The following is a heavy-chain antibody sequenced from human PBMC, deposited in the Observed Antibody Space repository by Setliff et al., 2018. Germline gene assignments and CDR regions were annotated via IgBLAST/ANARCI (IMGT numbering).Heavy chain of an antibody. CDR1: GFIFNSYG. D-gene: IGHD3-3*01. J-gene: IGHJ5*02. CDR3: ARDVYDFRTGQGGP. V-gene: IGHV3-30*02. Sequence: PGGSLRLSCKASGFIFNSYGMYWVRQAPGKGPEWVASIRYEGSNKQYGDSVKGRFTISRDNSENTLFLQMNSLRAEDSAVYFCARDVYDFRTGQGGPWGQGTRVTVSS. CDR2: IRYEGSNK.